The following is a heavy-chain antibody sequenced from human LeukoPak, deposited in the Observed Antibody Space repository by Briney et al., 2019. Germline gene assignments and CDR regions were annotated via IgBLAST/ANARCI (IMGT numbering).Heavy chain of an antibody. CDR3: VGCSGGTCSDFDY. CDR1: GLTFSNFW. CDR2: IKQDGSET. Sequence: GGSLRLSCVASGLTFSNFWMTWLRQAPGRGLEWVANIKQDGSETYYLDSVKGRFTISRDNAKNSMYLQMNSLRAEDTAVYYCVGCSGGTCSDFDYWGRGTLVTVSS. V-gene: IGHV3-7*01. J-gene: IGHJ4*02. D-gene: IGHD2-15*01.